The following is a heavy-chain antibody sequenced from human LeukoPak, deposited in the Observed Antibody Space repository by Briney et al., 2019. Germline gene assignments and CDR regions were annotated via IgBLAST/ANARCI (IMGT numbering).Heavy chain of an antibody. CDR2: IWDTEIT. CDR1: GGSIRSYF. Sequence: SETLSLTCTVSGGSIRSYFWSWLRQPPGKGLEWIGYIWDTEITDYNPSLKSRVTISLDTSKNHFSLKLRSVTAADTALYFCARGLVLATDDAFDIGGQGTLVTVSS. CDR3: ARGLVLATDDAFDI. V-gene: IGHV4-59*01. J-gene: IGHJ3*02. D-gene: IGHD5-12*01.